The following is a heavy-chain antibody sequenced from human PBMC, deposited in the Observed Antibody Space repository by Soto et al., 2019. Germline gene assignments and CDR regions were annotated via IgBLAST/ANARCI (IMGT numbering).Heavy chain of an antibody. D-gene: IGHD3-10*01. CDR1: GGSISSSSYY. J-gene: IGHJ6*03. CDR3: ARQQLWFGELLSPSYYYYMDV. V-gene: IGHV4-39*01. Sequence: SETLSLTCTVSGGSISSSSYYWGWIRQPPGKGLEWIGSIYYSGSTYYNPSLKSRVTISVDTSKNQFSLKLSSVTAADTAVYYCARQQLWFGELLSPSYYYYMDVWDKGTTVTVSS. CDR2: IYYSGST.